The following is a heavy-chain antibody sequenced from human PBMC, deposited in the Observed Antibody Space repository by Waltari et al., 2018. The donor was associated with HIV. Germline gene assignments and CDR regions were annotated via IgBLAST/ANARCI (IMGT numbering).Heavy chain of an antibody. CDR3: AKASYYDRFVRGMDV. Sequence: EVQLVESGGGLVQPGGSLRLPFAASGFVFRVSAITWGRQTPRKGVGGDTAMIDSGGVTRYADSVKRRCTISRDNTKSPLFLQINSLRGEHMAVYYCAKASYYDRFVRGMDVWGQGTSVTVSS. CDR1: GFVFRVSA. J-gene: IGHJ6*02. V-gene: IGHV3-23*04. D-gene: IGHD3-16*01. CDR2: MIDSGGVT.